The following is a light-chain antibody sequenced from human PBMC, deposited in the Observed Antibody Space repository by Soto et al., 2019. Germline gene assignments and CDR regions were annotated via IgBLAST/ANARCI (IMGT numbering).Light chain of an antibody. V-gene: IGLV2-23*01. J-gene: IGLJ1*01. CDR1: SSDVGSYNL. Sequence: QSALTQPPSVSGSPGQSITISCTGTSSDVGSYNLVSWYQQHPGKAPKLMIYEGSKRPSGVSNRFSGSKSGNTASLTISGLQAEDEADYYCCSYAGSSTPYAFGTGTKVTVL. CDR3: CSYAGSSTPYA. CDR2: EGS.